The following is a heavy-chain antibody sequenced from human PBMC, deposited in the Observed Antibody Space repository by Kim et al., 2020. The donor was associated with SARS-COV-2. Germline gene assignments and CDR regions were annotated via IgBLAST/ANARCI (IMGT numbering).Heavy chain of an antibody. Sequence: GGSLRLSCAASGFTFSSYGMHWVRQAPGKGLEWVAFIWYDGSNKYYADSVKGRFTISRDNSKNTLYLQMNSLRAEDTAVYYCARDLRIAAPFVVYGMDV. CDR3: ARDLRIAAPFVVYGMDV. D-gene: IGHD6-13*01. CDR2: IWYDGSNK. J-gene: IGHJ6*01. CDR1: GFTFSSYG. V-gene: IGHV3-33*01.